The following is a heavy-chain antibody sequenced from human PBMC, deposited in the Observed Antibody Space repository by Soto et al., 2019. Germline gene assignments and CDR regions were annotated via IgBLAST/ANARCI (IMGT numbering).Heavy chain of an antibody. D-gene: IGHD2-21*02. CDR2: IYYSGST. V-gene: IGHV4-31*03. J-gene: IGHJ4*02. CDR1: GGSISSGGYY. Sequence: ASETLSLTCTVSGGSISSGGYYWSWIRQHPGKGLEWIGYIYYSGSTYYNPSLKSRVTISVDTSKNQFSLKLSSVTAADTAVYYCARLHTSGGTPSKYCGGDCYSGVFPWESDYWGQGTLVTSPQ. CDR3: ARLHTSGGTPSKYCGGDCYSGVFPWESDY.